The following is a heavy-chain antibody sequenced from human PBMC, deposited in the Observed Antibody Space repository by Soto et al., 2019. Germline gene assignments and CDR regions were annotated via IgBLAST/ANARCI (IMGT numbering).Heavy chain of an antibody. J-gene: IGHJ6*02. CDR1: GFTFSSYA. CDR3: AKDRDPAYDFWSGLSPSFKD. Sequence: PGGSLRLSCAASGFTFSSYAMSWVRQAPGKGLEWVSAISGSGGSTYYADSVKGRFTISRDNSKNTLYLQMNSLRAEDTAVYYCAKDRDPAYDFWSGLSPSFKDWGQGTTVTVSS. D-gene: IGHD3-3*01. CDR2: ISGSGGST. V-gene: IGHV3-23*01.